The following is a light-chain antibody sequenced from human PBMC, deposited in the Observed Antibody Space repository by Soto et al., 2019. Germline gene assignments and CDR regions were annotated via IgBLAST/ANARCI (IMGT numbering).Light chain of an antibody. Sequence: EIVLTQSPGTLSLSPGVRAPLSCRASQSVTNNYLAWYQQKPGQAPRLLIYDASFRLTGIPDRFSGSGSGTDFTLTISRQEPEDLAVYYCQHFGTSAGYTFGQGTKLEIK. V-gene: IGKV3-20*01. J-gene: IGKJ2*01. CDR2: DAS. CDR3: QHFGTSAGYT. CDR1: QSVTNNY.